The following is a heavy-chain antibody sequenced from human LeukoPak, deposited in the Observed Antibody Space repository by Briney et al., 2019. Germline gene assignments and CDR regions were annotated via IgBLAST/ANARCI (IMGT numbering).Heavy chain of an antibody. D-gene: IGHD3-10*01. Sequence: GSLRLSCAASGFTFSSYAMSWVRQAPGKGLEWVSAISGSGGSTYYADSVKGRFTISRDNSKNTLYLQMNSLRAEDTAVYYCAKSPFRGVIITYFDYWGQGTLVTVSS. CDR3: AKSPFRGVIITYFDY. J-gene: IGHJ4*02. V-gene: IGHV3-23*01. CDR1: GFTFSSYA. CDR2: ISGSGGST.